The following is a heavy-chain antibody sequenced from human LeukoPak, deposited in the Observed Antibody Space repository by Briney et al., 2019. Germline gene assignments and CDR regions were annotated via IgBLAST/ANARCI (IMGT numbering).Heavy chain of an antibody. V-gene: IGHV3-23*01. D-gene: IGHD5-12*01. CDR3: AKGGDGYNYYFDY. J-gene: IGHJ4*02. CDR1: GFTFSDYA. CDR2: ISGSGGSI. Sequence: GGSLRLSCTASGFTFSDYAMSWVRQAPGKGLEWVSGISGSGGSIRYADSVKGRFIISRDNSKNTLYLQMNSLRAEDTALYYCAKGGDGYNYYFDYWGQETLVTVSS.